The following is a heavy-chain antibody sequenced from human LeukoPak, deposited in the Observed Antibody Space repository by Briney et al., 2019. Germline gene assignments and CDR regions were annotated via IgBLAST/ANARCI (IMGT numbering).Heavy chain of an antibody. CDR2: MYTSGST. D-gene: IGHD3-3*01. Sequence: SETLSLTCTVSGGSISSYYWSWIRQPAGKGLEWIGLMYTSGSTNYNPSLKSRVTMSLDTSKNQFSLKLSSVTAADTAVYYCAKDLTIFGVVIISWYFDYWGQGTLVTVSS. V-gene: IGHV4-4*07. J-gene: IGHJ4*02. CDR3: AKDLTIFGVVIISWYFDY. CDR1: GGSISSYY.